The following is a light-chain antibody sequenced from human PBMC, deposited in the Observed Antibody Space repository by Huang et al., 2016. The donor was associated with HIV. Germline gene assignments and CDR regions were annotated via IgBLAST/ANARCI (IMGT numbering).Light chain of an antibody. CDR1: QSVSTN. J-gene: IGKJ2*01. V-gene: IGKV3-15*01. CDR3: QQYNNWPPYT. Sequence: EIVMTQSPATLSVSPGERATLSCRASQSVSTNLAWYQHHPGQAPRLLIYGASTRATGIPARFSGSGSGTEFTLTISSLQSEDFAVYFCQQYNNWPPYTFGQGTKLEIK. CDR2: GAS.